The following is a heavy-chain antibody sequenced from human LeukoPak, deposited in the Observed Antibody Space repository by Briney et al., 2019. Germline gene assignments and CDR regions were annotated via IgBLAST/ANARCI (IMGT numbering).Heavy chain of an antibody. D-gene: IGHD6-13*01. J-gene: IGHJ4*02. V-gene: IGHV3-30*02. CDR3: AKDSWIGSSWTNYFDY. CDR1: GFTFSSYA. Sequence: GGSLRLSCAASGFTFSSYAMHWVRQAPGKGLEWVAFIRYDGSNKYYADSVKGRFTISRDNTKNTLYLQMNSLRAEDTAVYYCAKDSWIGSSWTNYFDYWGQGTLVTVSS. CDR2: IRYDGSNK.